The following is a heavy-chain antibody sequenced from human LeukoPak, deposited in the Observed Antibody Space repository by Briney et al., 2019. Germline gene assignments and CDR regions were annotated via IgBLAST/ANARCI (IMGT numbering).Heavy chain of an antibody. J-gene: IGHJ4*02. CDR2: IYTSGST. Sequence: PSQTLSLTCTVSGGSISSGSYYWSWIRQPAGKGLEWIGRIYTSGSTNYNPSLKSRVTISVDTSKNQFSLKLSSVTAADTAVYYCARVPSYYGDYVDYWGQGTLVTVSS. CDR3: ARVPSYYGDYVDY. CDR1: GGSISSGSYY. D-gene: IGHD4-17*01. V-gene: IGHV4-61*02.